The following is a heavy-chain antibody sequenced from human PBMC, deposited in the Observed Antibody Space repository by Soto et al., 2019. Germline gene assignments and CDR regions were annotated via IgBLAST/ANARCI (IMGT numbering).Heavy chain of an antibody. D-gene: IGHD6-6*01. Sequence: GSLRLSCAASGFTFSSYAMSWVRQAPGKGLEWVSAISGSGGSTYYADSVKGRFTISRDNSKNTLYLQMNSLRAEDTAVYYCAKDASGSSSLYYYYYGMDVWGQGTTVTVS. J-gene: IGHJ6*02. V-gene: IGHV3-23*01. CDR1: GFTFSSYA. CDR3: AKDASGSSSLYYYYYGMDV. CDR2: ISGSGGST.